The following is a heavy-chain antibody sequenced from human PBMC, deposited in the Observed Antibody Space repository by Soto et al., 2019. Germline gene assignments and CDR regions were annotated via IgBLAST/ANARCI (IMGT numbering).Heavy chain of an antibody. J-gene: IGHJ4*02. CDR1: GFTFSSHG. CDR3: ASWGPDKDLDY. Sequence: QVQLVESGGGVVQPGRSLRVSCAASGFTFSSHGMHWVRQAPGKGLEWVAVIWYDGSNKYYGESVKGRFIISRDNSKNKVDLQMNSLRAEDTAIYYCASWGPDKDLDYWGQGTLVTVSS. D-gene: IGHD3-16*01. V-gene: IGHV3-33*01. CDR2: IWYDGSNK.